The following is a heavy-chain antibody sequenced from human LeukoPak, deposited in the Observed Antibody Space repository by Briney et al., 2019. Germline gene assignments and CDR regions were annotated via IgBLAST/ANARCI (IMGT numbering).Heavy chain of an antibody. CDR2: INPRGTAT. V-gene: IGHV1-46*01. CDR1: GYSFTSHY. CDR3: ARDTSEGDYAWWFDP. J-gene: IGHJ5*02. D-gene: IGHD3-16*01. Sequence: ASVKVSCKASGYSFTSHYMHWVRQAPGQGLEWKGLINPRGTATRYAETFQGRLTLTRDLSTSTDYMELSSLRSDDTAVYFCARDTSEGDYAWWFDPWGQGTLVTVAS.